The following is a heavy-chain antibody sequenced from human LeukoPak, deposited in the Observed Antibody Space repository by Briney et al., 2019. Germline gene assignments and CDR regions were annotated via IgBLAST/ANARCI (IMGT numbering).Heavy chain of an antibody. D-gene: IGHD4-23*01. CDR3: SVTTRYGANGYFDF. V-gene: IGHV4-31*03. J-gene: IGHJ4*02. Sequence: SQTLALTCTVSGGSINSGDYYWSWIRQLPGKGLEWIGYIYYSGSTYYPPFIRSRVTISVDTSKHQFSTRLSSVTAEDTAVYCCSVTTRYGANGYFDFWGQGALVTVSS. CDR2: IYYSGST. CDR1: GGSINSGDYY.